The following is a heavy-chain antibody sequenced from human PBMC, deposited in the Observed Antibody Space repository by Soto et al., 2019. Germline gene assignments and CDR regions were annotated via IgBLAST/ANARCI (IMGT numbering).Heavy chain of an antibody. V-gene: IGHV1-58*01. CDR2: IVVGSGKT. Sequence: ASVKVSCKASGFTLNRSAVQWVRQARGQRLEWIGWIVVGSGKTNYAQKFQERVTITRDMSTSTAYMDLSSLRSEDTAVYYCARASRNYYDSSGYLYYFDYWGQGTLVTVSS. J-gene: IGHJ4*02. CDR3: ARASRNYYDSSGYLYYFDY. D-gene: IGHD3-22*01. CDR1: GFTLNRSA.